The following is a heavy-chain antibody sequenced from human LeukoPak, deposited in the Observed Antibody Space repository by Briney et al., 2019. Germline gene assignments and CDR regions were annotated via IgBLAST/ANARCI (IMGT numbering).Heavy chain of an antibody. CDR3: ARGSGWYFY. V-gene: IGHV3-7*01. J-gene: IGHJ4*02. D-gene: IGHD6-19*01. Sequence: GSLRLSCTASGFTFSSHSMSWVRQAPGKGLEWVANIKQDGSEKYYVDSVKGRFTISRDNAKNSLYLQMNSLRAEDTAVYYCARGSGWYFYWGQGTLVTASS. CDR1: GFTFSSHS. CDR2: IKQDGSEK.